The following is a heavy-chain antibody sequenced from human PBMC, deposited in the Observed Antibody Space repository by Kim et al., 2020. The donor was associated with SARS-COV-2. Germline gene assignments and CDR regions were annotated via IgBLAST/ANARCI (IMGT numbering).Heavy chain of an antibody. D-gene: IGHD3-9*01. J-gene: IGHJ4*02. CDR3: TTDRSFYYDILTGYYVVDY. V-gene: IGHV3-15*01. CDR2: IKSKTDGGTT. Sequence: GGSLRLSCAASGFTFSNAWMSWVRQAPGKGLEWVGRIKSKTDGGTTDYAAPVKGRFTISRDDSKNTLYLQMNSLKTEDTAMYYCTTDRSFYYDILTGYYVVDYWGQGTLVTVSS. CDR1: GFTFSNAW.